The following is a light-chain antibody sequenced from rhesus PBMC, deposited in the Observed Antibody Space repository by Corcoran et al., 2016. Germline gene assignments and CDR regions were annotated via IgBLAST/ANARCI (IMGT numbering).Light chain of an antibody. Sequence: DIQMTQSPSSLSASVGDTVTITCQASQGIGKYLTGYQQKPRKAPKVLIYDTSPLQSWVPSRFSGSGTGNAFNLTIRSLQPEDFATYYCQQHNSYPLTFGGGTKVEIK. J-gene: IGKJ4*01. CDR3: QQHNSYPLT. V-gene: IGKV1-25*01. CDR2: DTS. CDR1: QGIGKY.